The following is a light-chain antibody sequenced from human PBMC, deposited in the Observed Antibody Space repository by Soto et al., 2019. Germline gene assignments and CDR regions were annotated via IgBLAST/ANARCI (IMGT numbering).Light chain of an antibody. J-gene: IGKJ1*01. CDR1: QTISSW. CDR2: KAS. CDR3: QHYYSYSEA. V-gene: IGKV1-5*03. Sequence: QIPPSPSSVSVSGGARITSTCRASQTISSWLAWYQQKPGKAPKLLIYKASSLKSGVPSRFSGSGSGTDFTLTISCLQSDDFATYYCQHYYSYSEAFGQGTKVDIK.